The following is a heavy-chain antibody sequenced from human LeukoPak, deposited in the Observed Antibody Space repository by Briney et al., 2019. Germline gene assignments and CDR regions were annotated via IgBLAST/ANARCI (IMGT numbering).Heavy chain of an antibody. D-gene: IGHD1-26*01. CDR2: INSDGSST. CDR1: GFTFSSYW. Sequence: GGSLRLSCAASGFTFSSYWMHWVRQAPGKGLVWVSRINSDGSSTSYADSVKGRFTISRDNAKNTLYLQMNSLRAEDTAVYYCARPMGATNYFDYWGQGTLVTVSS. CDR3: ARPMGATNYFDY. J-gene: IGHJ4*02. V-gene: IGHV3-74*01.